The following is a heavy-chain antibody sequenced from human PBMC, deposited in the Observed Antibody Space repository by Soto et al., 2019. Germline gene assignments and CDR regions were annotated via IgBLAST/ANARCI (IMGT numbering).Heavy chain of an antibody. CDR1: GFTFSSYS. Sequence: GGSLRLSCAASGFTFSSYSMNCVRQAPGKGLEWVSSISSSSSYIYYADSVKGRFTISRDNAKNSLYMQMNSLRAEDTAVYYSARSDIVATPGSENYNDYWGQGTLVTVSS. J-gene: IGHJ4*02. V-gene: IGHV3-21*01. CDR3: ARSDIVATPGSENYNDY. CDR2: ISSSSSYI. D-gene: IGHD5-12*01.